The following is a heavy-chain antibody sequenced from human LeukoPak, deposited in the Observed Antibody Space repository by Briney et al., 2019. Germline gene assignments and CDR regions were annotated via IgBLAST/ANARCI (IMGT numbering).Heavy chain of an antibody. V-gene: IGHV1-2*02. CDR3: ASSGSGIAVGATKSDYFDY. CDR1: GYTFTRYY. Sequence: ASVKVSCKASGYTFTRYYMHWVRQAPGQRLEGMGWINPNSGGTNYAQKFQGRVTMTRDTSISTAYMELSRLRCDDTAVYYCASSGSGIAVGATKSDYFDYWGQGNLVTVSS. D-gene: IGHD6-19*01. CDR2: INPNSGGT. J-gene: IGHJ4*02.